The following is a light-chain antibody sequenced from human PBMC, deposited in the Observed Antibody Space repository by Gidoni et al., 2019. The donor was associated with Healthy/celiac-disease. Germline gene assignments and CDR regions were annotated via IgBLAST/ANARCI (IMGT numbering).Light chain of an antibody. Sequence: EIVLTPSPATLSFSPGDRATLTCRASQSVSSYLAWYQQKPGQAPRLLIYDASNRATGIPARFSGSGSGTDFTLTISSLEPEDFAVYYCQQRSNWAITFXQXTRLEIK. CDR1: QSVSSY. CDR2: DAS. CDR3: QQRSNWAIT. J-gene: IGKJ5*01. V-gene: IGKV3-11*01.